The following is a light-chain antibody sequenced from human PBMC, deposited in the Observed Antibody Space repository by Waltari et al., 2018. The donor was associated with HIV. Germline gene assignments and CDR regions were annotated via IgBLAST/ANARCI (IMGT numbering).Light chain of an antibody. CDR3: KQRSNWLT. CDR2: DES. J-gene: IGKJ4*01. V-gene: IGKV3-11*01. CDR1: QSVGSY. Sequence: EIVLTQSPATLSLSPGERATLSCRASQSVGSYLAWYQQKPGQAPRLLIYDESKRATGIPARFSGSGSGTDFTLTISSLEPEDFAVYYCKQRSNWLTFGGGTKVEIK.